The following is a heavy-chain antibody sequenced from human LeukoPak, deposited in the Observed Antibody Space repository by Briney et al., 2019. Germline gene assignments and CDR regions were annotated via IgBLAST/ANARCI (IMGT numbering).Heavy chain of an antibody. J-gene: IGHJ4*02. V-gene: IGHV4-4*07. CDR1: GGSISSYY. CDR2: IYTNGST. Sequence: SETLSLTCTVSGGSISSYYWSWIRQPAGKGLEWIGRIYTNGSTNYNPSLKSRVTMSVDTSKNQFSLKLSSVTAADTAVYYCARGITMISEFDYWGQGTLVTVSS. CDR3: ARGITMISEFDY. D-gene: IGHD3-22*01.